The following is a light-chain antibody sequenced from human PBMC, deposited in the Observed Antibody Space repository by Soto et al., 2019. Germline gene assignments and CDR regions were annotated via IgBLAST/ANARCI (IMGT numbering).Light chain of an antibody. CDR3: QQYFSSPPWK. V-gene: IGKV3-20*01. Sequence: EIVLTQSPGTLSLSPGERATLSCRASQSVSSSYLAWYQQKPGQAPRLLIYGASSRATGIPDRFSGSGSGTDFTLTISRLEPEDFAVYYCQQYFSSPPWKFGQGTKVEIK. CDR1: QSVSSSY. CDR2: GAS. J-gene: IGKJ1*01.